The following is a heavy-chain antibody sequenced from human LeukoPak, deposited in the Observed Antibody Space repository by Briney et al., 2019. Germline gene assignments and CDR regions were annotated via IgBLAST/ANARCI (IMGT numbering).Heavy chain of an antibody. Sequence: PGGTLRLSCAASGFTLSTYAMSWVRQAPGKGLEWVSGIGGSDGSTHYADSVRGRFTISRDNSKNTLYLHMDSLRAEDTAVYYCALSLRQWLYGFDIWGQGTMVTVSS. CDR3: ALSLRQWLYGFDI. CDR1: GFTLSTYA. V-gene: IGHV3-23*01. D-gene: IGHD6-19*01. J-gene: IGHJ3*02. CDR2: IGGSDGST.